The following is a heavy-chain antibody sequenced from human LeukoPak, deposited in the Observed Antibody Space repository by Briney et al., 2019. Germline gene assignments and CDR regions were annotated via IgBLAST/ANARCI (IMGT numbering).Heavy chain of an antibody. CDR1: GLPIGDFA. D-gene: IGHD2-2*01. J-gene: IGHJ4*02. CDR2: ISGDGVST. Sequence: GGSLRLSCVASGLPIGDFAMHWVRQAPGQGLEWVSLISGDGVSTFFADSVKGRFSISRDNSKNSLFLEMSSLRTEDTAMYYCAREPGKFDYWGQGTLVAVSS. V-gene: IGHV3-43*02. CDR3: AREPGKFDY.